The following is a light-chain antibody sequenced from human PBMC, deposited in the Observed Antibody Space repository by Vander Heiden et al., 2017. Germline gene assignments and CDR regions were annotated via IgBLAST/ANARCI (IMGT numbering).Light chain of an antibody. CDR3: QQYYSSPWT. Sequence: DIVMTQSPDSLAVSLDERSTINCKSSQSPFYASNIQCRLAWYHQKPGQPPKLLIYWAATRQSGVPDRFSGSGSGTDFTLTISSLQAEDVAVYYCQQYYSSPWTFGQGTKVEIK. CDR1: QSPFYASNIQCR. CDR2: WAA. J-gene: IGKJ1*01. V-gene: IGKV4-1*01.